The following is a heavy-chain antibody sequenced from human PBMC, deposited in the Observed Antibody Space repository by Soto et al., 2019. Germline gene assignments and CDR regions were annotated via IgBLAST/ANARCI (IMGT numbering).Heavy chain of an antibody. CDR3: ARCIIGTTTPLYYYYGMDV. D-gene: IGHD1-7*01. CDR1: GFTFSSYA. J-gene: IGHJ6*02. V-gene: IGHV3-30-3*01. Sequence: PGGSLRPSCAASGFTFSSYAMHWVRQAPGKGLEWVAAISYEGSNKYYADSVKGRSTISRDNSKNTLYLQMNSLRAEDTAVYYCARCIIGTTTPLYYYYGMDVWGQGTTVTASS. CDR2: ISYEGSNK.